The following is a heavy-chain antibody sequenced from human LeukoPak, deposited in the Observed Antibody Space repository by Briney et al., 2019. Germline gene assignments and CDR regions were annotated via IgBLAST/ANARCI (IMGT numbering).Heavy chain of an antibody. CDR2: ISGSGGA. V-gene: IGHV3-23*01. Sequence: PGGSLRLSCAASGFTFSTYAMTWVRQAPGKGLEWVSSISGSGGAFHADSVKGRFTISRDNSKNTLYLQMNSLRAEDTAVYYCAKAKDSRGIAVAGLEYWGQGTLVAVS. CDR1: GFTFSTYA. D-gene: IGHD6-19*01. J-gene: IGHJ4*02. CDR3: AKAKDSRGIAVAGLEY.